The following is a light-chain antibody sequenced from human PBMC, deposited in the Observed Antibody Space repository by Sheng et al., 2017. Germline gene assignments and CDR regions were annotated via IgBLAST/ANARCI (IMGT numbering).Light chain of an antibody. Sequence: EKVMTQSPATLSVSPGERATPSCRASQSVSSNLAWYQQKPGQAPRLLIYSASTRATGIPARFSGSGSGTEFTLTISSLQSEDFAVYYCQQYNNWPLTFGGGTKVEIK. J-gene: IGKJ4*01. CDR1: QSVSSN. V-gene: IGKV3-15*01. CDR3: QQYNNWPLT. CDR2: SAS.